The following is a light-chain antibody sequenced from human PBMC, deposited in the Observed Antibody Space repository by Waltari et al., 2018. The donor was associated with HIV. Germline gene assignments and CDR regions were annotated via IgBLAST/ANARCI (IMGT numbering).Light chain of an antibody. CDR3: AAWDHGLTGPNWV. CDR1: SSNIGRNS. V-gene: IGLV1-47*01. Sequence: QSVLTQPPSTSGTPGQGVTISCSGSSSNIGRNSVSWYRHLPGTTPKLLIYRSDQRPSGVPDRFSASKSGTSASLAISGLQSEDEAVYYCAAWDHGLTGPNWVFGGGTRLTVL. J-gene: IGLJ3*02. CDR2: RSD.